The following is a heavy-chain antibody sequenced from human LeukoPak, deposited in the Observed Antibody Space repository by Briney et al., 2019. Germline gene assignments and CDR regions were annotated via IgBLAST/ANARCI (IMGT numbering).Heavy chain of an antibody. J-gene: IGHJ6*03. V-gene: IGHV1-2*02. D-gene: IGHD6-13*01. CDR3: ARAPLPGIAAADASWDYYYYYYMDV. Sequence: GASVKVSCKATSRISWVRQAPGQGLEWMGWINPNSGGTNYAQKFQGRVTMTRDTSISTAYMELSRLRSDDTAVYYCARAPLPGIAAADASWDYYYYYYMDVWGKGTTVTVSS. CDR2: INPNSGGT. CDR1: TSR.